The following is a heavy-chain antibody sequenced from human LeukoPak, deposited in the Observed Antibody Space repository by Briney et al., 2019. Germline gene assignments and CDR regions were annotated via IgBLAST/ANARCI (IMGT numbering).Heavy chain of an antibody. Sequence: GGSLRLSCAASGFTFSNAWMNWVRQAPGKGLEWVGRIERKTDGGTTDYAAPVKGRFTISRDNSKNTLYLQMNSLRAEDTAVYYCANERRPGIAAAGTNLEGNWGQGTLVTVSS. J-gene: IGHJ4*02. CDR1: GFTFSNAW. V-gene: IGHV3-15*04. D-gene: IGHD6-13*01. CDR3: ANERRPGIAAAGTNLEGN. CDR2: IERKTDGGTT.